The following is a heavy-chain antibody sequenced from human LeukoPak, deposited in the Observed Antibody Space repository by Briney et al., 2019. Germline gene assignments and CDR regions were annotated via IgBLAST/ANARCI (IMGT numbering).Heavy chain of an antibody. CDR3: ANEVRPNDY. V-gene: IGHV3-23*01. CDR2: IDISGGST. J-gene: IGHJ4*02. CDR1: GFTFNSHA. Sequence: GGSLRLSCALSGFTFNSHAMCWVRQAPGKGLEWVSSIDISGGSTYYADSVKGRFTISRDNSKNTLYLQMNSLRGEDTALYFCANEVRPNDYWGQGTLVTVSS. D-gene: IGHD4/OR15-4a*01.